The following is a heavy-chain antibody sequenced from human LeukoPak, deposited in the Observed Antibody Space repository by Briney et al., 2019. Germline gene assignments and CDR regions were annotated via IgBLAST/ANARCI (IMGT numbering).Heavy chain of an antibody. CDR2: ISYDGSSQ. Sequence: GGSLGLSCAASGFTFSNFAIHWVRQAPGKGLEWVAVISYDGSSQYYADSVKGRFTISRDNSKNTLLLQMNSLRAEDTAVYYCARVLSISSTSCYSYWGQGTLVTVSS. CDR3: ARVLSISSTSCYSY. CDR1: GFTFSNFA. V-gene: IGHV3-30*04. J-gene: IGHJ4*02. D-gene: IGHD2-2*01.